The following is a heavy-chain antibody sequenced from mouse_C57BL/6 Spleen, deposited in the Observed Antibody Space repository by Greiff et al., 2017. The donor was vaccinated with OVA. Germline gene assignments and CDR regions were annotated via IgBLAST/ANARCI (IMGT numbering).Heavy chain of an antibody. Sequence: VMLVESGPGLVAPSQSLSITCTVSGFSLTSYAISWVRQPPGKGLEWLGVIWTGGGTNYNSALKSRLSISKDNSKSQVFLKMNSLQTDDTARYYCARGGNYLYYYAMDYWGQGTSVTVSS. CDR2: IWTGGGT. D-gene: IGHD2-1*01. V-gene: IGHV2-9-1*01. J-gene: IGHJ4*01. CDR1: GFSLTSYA. CDR3: ARGGNYLYYYAMDY.